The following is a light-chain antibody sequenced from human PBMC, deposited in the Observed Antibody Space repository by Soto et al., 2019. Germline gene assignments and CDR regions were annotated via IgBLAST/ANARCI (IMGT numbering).Light chain of an antibody. Sequence: EIVMTQTPLSAPVTLGQSASISCRSSQSLVHSDRNTYLSWFHQRPGHPPRLLIYKVSKRFSGVPDRFGGSGSGTYFTLKIDRVEADDVGVYYCMQLSSFPWTLGQGPKVDIK. V-gene: IGKV2-24*01. J-gene: IGKJ1*01. CDR1: QSLVHSDRNTY. CDR2: KVS. CDR3: MQLSSFPWT.